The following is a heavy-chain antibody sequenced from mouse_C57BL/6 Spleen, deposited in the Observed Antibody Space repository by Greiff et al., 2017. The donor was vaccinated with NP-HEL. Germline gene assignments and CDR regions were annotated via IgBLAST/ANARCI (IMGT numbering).Heavy chain of an antibody. CDR3: ARENYGSSLAWFAY. CDR2: IYPGDGDT. D-gene: IGHD1-1*01. V-gene: IGHV1-80*01. Sequence: VQLVESGAELVKPGASVKISCKASGYAFSSYWMNWVKQRPGKGLEWIGQIYPGDGDTNYNGKFKGKATLTADKSSSTAYMQLSSLTSEDSAVYFCARENYGSSLAWFAYWGQGTLVTVSA. CDR1: GYAFSSYW. J-gene: IGHJ3*01.